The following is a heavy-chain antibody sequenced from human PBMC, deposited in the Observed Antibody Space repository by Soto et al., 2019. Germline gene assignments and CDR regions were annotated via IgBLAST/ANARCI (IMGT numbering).Heavy chain of an antibody. Sequence: QVQLQESGPGLVKTSQTLSLTCTVSGDSISSRTYYWNWIRQLPGKGLECIGYIFYTGSTYYNPSLKGRLTISIDTSKNQFSLSLRSVTAADTAVYYCAREGRHSGGMRDNWFDPWGQGTLVTVSS. CDR3: AREGRHSGGMRDNWFDP. CDR2: IFYTGST. V-gene: IGHV4-31*03. CDR1: GDSISSRTYY. J-gene: IGHJ5*02. D-gene: IGHD3-10*01.